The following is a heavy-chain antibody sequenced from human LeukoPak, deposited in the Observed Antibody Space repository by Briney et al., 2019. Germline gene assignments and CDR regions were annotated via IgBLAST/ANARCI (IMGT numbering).Heavy chain of an antibody. CDR2: INGDGAT. CDR1: GFTVSNNY. J-gene: IGHJ4*02. D-gene: IGHD5-12*01. Sequence: GGSLRLSCAASGFTVSNNYVAWLRQAPGKGLEWVSRINGDGATFNSDSVKGRFTISRDNAKKSLFLELNSLRADDTAVFYCARDPGYSAFDLWGQGSLVTVSS. V-gene: IGHV3-66*01. CDR3: ARDPGYSAFDL.